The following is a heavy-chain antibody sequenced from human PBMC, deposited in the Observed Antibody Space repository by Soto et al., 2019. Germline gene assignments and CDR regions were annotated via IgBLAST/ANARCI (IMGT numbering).Heavy chain of an antibody. CDR1: GFTFSSYS. D-gene: IGHD2-2*01. CDR2: ISSSSSTI. Sequence: EVQLVESGGGLVQPGGSLRLSCAASGFTFSSYSMNWVRQAPGKGLEWVSYISSSSSTIYYADSVKGRFTISRDNAKNSLHLQMNSLRAEDTAVYYCARDNIVVVPAAMYDAFDIWGQGTMVTVSS. V-gene: IGHV3-48*01. J-gene: IGHJ3*02. CDR3: ARDNIVVVPAAMYDAFDI.